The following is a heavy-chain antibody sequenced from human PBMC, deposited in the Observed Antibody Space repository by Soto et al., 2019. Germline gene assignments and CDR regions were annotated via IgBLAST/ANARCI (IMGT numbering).Heavy chain of an antibody. CDR1: GGYITCINNHY. J-gene: IGHJ6*02. CDR2: ISDIAYT. Sequence: SETLSLTCPVSGGYITCINNHYCSWFRLPPGKGLEWIGYISDIAYTSYNPSLKGRVSISVDTSKNQFSLTLTSVTAADTAVYYCARQGFGVLHGLVDVWGQGTTVTVSS. D-gene: IGHD3-10*01. V-gene: IGHV4-61*05. CDR3: ARQGFGVLHGLVDV.